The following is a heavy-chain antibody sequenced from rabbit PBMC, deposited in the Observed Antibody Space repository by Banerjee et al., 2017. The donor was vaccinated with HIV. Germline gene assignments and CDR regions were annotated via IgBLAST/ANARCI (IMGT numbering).Heavy chain of an antibody. Sequence: QEQLEESGGDLVKPEGSLTLTCTASGFSFSSSYYMCWVRQAPGKGLEWIGSIYTGSGSTYYASWAKGRFTISKTSSTTVTLQMASLTGADTATYFCARRTSDYTFNLWGQGTLVTVS. CDR1: GFSFSSSYY. CDR3: ARRTSDYTFNL. J-gene: IGHJ4*01. CDR2: IYTGSGST. V-gene: IGHV1S45*01. D-gene: IGHD8-1*01.